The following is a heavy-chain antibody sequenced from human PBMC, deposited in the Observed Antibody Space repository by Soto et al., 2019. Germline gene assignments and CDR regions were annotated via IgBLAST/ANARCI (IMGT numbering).Heavy chain of an antibody. CDR3: ARVGGSGSSDYFDY. CDR2: IYYSGST. CDR1: GGSISSYY. Sequence: SETLSLTCTVSGGSISSYYWSWIRQPPGKGLEWIGYIYYSGSTNYNPSLKSRVTISVDTSKNQFSLKLSSVTAADTAVYYCARVGGSGSSDYFDYWGQGTLVTVSS. D-gene: IGHD3-10*01. J-gene: IGHJ4*02. V-gene: IGHV4-59*01.